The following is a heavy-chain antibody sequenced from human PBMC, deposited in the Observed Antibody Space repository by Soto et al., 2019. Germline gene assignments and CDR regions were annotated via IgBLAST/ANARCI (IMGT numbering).Heavy chain of an antibody. Sequence: GESLKISCKGSGYSFTSYWISWVRQMPGKGLEWMGRIDPSDSYTNYSPSFQGHVTISADKSISTAYLQWSSLKASDTAMYYCARQAIFGVVRGAWYYYGMDVWGQGTTVTV. CDR2: IDPSDSYT. J-gene: IGHJ6*02. CDR3: ARQAIFGVVRGAWYYYGMDV. CDR1: GYSFTSYW. D-gene: IGHD3-3*01. V-gene: IGHV5-10-1*01.